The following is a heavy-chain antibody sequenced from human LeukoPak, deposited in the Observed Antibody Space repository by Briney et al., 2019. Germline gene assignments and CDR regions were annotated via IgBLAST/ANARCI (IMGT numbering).Heavy chain of an antibody. J-gene: IGHJ4*02. V-gene: IGHV3-23*01. D-gene: IGHD6-13*01. CDR3: AKSLAAARDY. CDR1: GFTFASCA. Sequence: GGSLRLSCAASGFTFASCAMSWDRQAPGKRLEWVSSISSSGGSTYYADSVKGRFTISRDNSKNTLYLQVNSLRAEDTAVYYCAKSLAAARDYWGQGTLVTVSS. CDR2: ISSSGGST.